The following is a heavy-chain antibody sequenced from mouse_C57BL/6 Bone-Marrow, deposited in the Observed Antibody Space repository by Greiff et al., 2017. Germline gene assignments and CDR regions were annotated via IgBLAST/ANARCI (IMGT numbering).Heavy chain of an antibody. CDR1: GYTFTSYW. CDR2: IHPSDSDT. Sequence: QVQLQQPGAELVKPGASVKVSCKASGYTFTSYWMHWVKQRPGQGLEWIGRIHPSDSDTNYNQKFNGQATLTVDNSSSTAYMQLSSLTSEDSAVYYCAIVTTVVGRGYYFDYWGQGTTLTVSS. CDR3: AIVTTVVGRGYYFDY. V-gene: IGHV1-74*01. J-gene: IGHJ2*01. D-gene: IGHD1-1*01.